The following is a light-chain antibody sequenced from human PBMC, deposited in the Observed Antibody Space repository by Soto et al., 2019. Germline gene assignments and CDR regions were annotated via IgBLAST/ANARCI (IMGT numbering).Light chain of an antibody. J-gene: IGKJ2*01. CDR3: QQSHSTPTYN. Sequence: DIQMTQSPSALSASVGDRVTITCRASQTTTNYLNWYQKKPGKAPKLLIYGTSSLESEVSSRFSGSGSGTEFTLTIRNVQPEDFATYYCQQSHSTPTYNFGQGTKLEIK. CDR1: QTTTNY. CDR2: GTS. V-gene: IGKV1-39*01.